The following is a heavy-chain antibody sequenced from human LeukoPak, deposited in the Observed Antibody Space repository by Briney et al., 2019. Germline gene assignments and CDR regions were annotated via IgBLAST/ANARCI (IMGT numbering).Heavy chain of an antibody. CDR2: ISGSGGST. D-gene: IGHD2-2*01. J-gene: IGHJ4*02. CDR1: GFTFSSYA. V-gene: IGHV3-23*01. Sequence: GGSLRLSCAASGFTFSSYAMSWVRQAPGKGLEWVSAISGSGGSTYYADSVKGRFTISRDNSKNTLYLQMNSLRAEDTAVYYCAKDGGTYCSSTSCSMMYSFDYWGQGTLVTVSS. CDR3: AKDGGTYCSSTSCSMMYSFDY.